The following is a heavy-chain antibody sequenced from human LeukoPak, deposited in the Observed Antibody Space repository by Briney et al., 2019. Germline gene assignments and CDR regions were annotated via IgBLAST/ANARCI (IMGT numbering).Heavy chain of an antibody. V-gene: IGHV1-18*04. D-gene: IGHD3-10*01. CDR2: ISANNGNT. CDR3: ARYYGSGSPVY. J-gene: IGHJ4*02. Sequence: GASVKVSCKASGYTFTGYYMHWVRQAPGQGLEWMGWISANNGNTYCAQRFQGRVTMTTDTSTSTAYMELRGLRSDDTAVYYCARYYGSGSPVYWGQGTLVTVSS. CDR1: GYTFTGYY.